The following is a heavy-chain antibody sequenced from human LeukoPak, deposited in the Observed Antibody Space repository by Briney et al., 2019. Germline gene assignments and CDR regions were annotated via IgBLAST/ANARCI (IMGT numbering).Heavy chain of an antibody. Sequence: GGSLRLSCAASGFTFSSYGMSWVRQAPGKGLEWVSSISGSGGSSGSGGSTYYADSVKGRFTISRDNFRNTLSLQMNSLRAEDTAVYYCARDDVAVTGALDFWGQGTLVTVSS. D-gene: IGHD6-19*01. V-gene: IGHV3-23*01. CDR3: ARDDVAVTGALDF. J-gene: IGHJ4*02. CDR1: GFTFSSYG. CDR2: SSGSGGST.